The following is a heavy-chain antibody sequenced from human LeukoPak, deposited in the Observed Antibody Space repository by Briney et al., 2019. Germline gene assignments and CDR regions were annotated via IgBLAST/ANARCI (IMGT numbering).Heavy chain of an antibody. Sequence: PGGSLRLSCAASGFTFDDYGMSWARQAPGKGLEWVSGINWNGGSTGYADSVKGRFTISRDNAKNSLYLQMNSLRAEDTALYYCARAVEGGDYANWFDPWGQGTLVTVSS. CDR2: INWNGGST. CDR3: ARAVEGGDYANWFDP. D-gene: IGHD4-17*01. CDR1: GFTFDDYG. J-gene: IGHJ5*02. V-gene: IGHV3-20*04.